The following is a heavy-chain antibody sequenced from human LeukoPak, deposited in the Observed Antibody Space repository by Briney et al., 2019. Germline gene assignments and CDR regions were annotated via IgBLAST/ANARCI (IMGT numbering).Heavy chain of an antibody. Sequence: GGSLRLSCAASGFTFSSYWMSWVRQAPGKGLEWVANIKQDGSEKYYVDSVKGRFSISRDNAKNSLYLQMNSLRAEDTAVYYCARSGWWMATNFDYWGQGTLVTVSS. CDR1: GFTFSSYW. D-gene: IGHD5-24*01. J-gene: IGHJ4*02. CDR2: IKQDGSEK. V-gene: IGHV3-7*01. CDR3: ARSGWWMATNFDY.